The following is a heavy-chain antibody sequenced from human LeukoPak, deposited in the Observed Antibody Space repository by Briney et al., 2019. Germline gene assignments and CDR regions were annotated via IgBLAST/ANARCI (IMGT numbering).Heavy chain of an antibody. D-gene: IGHD3/OR15-3a*01. CDR3: AREIYDFSESRTSNWFDP. Sequence: SVKVSCKASGGIFSSYAINWVRQAPGQGLEWMGGIIPIFGTTNYAQKFRGRVTITADDSTSIAYMELSSLRSEDTAVYYCAREIYDFSESRTSNWFDPWGQGTLVTVSS. J-gene: IGHJ5*02. V-gene: IGHV1-69*13. CDR1: GGIFSSYA. CDR2: IIPIFGTT.